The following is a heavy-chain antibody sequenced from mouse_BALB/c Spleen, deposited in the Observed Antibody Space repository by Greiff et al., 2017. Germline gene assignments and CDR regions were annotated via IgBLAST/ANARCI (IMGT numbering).Heavy chain of an antibody. CDR2: INPYNDGT. Sequence: EVQLQQSGPELVKPGASVKMSCKASGYTFTSYVMHWVKQKPGQGLEWIGYINPYNDGTKYNEKFKGKATLTSDKSSSTAYMELSSLTSEDSAVYYCARTLWDYAMDYWGQGTSVTVSS. J-gene: IGHJ4*01. CDR3: ARTLWDYAMDY. V-gene: IGHV1-14*01. CDR1: GYTFTSYV. D-gene: IGHD1-1*02.